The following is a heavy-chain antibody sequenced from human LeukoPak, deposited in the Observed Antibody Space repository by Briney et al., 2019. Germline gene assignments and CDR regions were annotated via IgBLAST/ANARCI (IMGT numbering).Heavy chain of an antibody. D-gene: IGHD3-10*01. V-gene: IGHV1-2*02. CDR2: INPNSGGT. Sequence: ASVKVSCKASGYTFTGYYMHWVRQAPGQGLEWMGWINPNSGGTNYAQKFQGRVTMTRDTSISTAYMELRSLRSDDTAVYYCARVGGTMVRGVISTWFDPWGQGTLVTVSS. CDR3: ARVGGTMVRGVISTWFDP. J-gene: IGHJ5*02. CDR1: GYTFTGYY.